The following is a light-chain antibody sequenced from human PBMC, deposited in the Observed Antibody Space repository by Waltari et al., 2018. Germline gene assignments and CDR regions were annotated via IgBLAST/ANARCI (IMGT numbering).Light chain of an antibody. J-gene: IGKJ4*01. V-gene: IGKV1-9*01. CDR3: QQLDGYPLT. CDR1: PGISSY. Sequence: DIQLTQSPSFLSASVGDRVTITCRASPGISSYLAWYQQKPGKAPKPLIYGASTLQSGVPSRFSGSGSGTEFTLTISSLQPEDFATYYCQQLDGYPLTFGGGTKVEIK. CDR2: GAS.